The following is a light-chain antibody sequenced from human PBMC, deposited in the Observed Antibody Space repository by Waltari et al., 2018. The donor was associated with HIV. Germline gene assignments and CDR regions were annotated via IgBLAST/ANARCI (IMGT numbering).Light chain of an antibody. V-gene: IGLV3-10*01. CDR1: ALAKKIY. CDR3: YSTDSSGYLFV. CDR2: DDT. J-gene: IGLJ1*01. Sequence: SYELTQPPSVSVFPGQTARINCTGDALAKKIYAYCYRQKSCQAPVLVIYDDTKRPSGIPDRFSGSSSGAMATVTISRAQLEDEGDYYYYSTDSSGYLFVFGTGTKVTVL.